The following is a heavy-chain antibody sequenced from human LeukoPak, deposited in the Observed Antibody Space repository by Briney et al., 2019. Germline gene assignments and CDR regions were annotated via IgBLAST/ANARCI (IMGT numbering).Heavy chain of an antibody. Sequence: PGGSLRLSCAASGFTFSSYAMSWVRQAPGKGLEWVSGISGSGGRTYYADSVKGRFTISRDNSKNTLYLQMNSLRAEDTAVYYCAKDKGYYGSGSPILFDYWGQGTLVTVSS. CDR1: GFTFSSYA. CDR2: ISGSGGRT. D-gene: IGHD3-10*01. V-gene: IGHV3-23*01. J-gene: IGHJ4*02. CDR3: AKDKGYYGSGSPILFDY.